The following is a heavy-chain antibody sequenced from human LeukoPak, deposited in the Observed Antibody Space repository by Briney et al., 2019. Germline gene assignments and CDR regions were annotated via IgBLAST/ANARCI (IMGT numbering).Heavy chain of an antibody. CDR3: ARPHCSSTGCYEYYYYGMDV. J-gene: IGHJ6*02. CDR2: IIPIFGTA. D-gene: IGHD2-2*01. V-gene: IGHV1-69*01. Sequence: ASVKVSCKAPGGTFSSYAISWVRQAPGQGLEWMGGIIPIFGTANYAQKFQGRVTITADESTSTAYMELSSLRSEDTAVYYCARPHCSSTGCYEYYYYGMDVWGQGTTVTVSS. CDR1: GGTFSSYA.